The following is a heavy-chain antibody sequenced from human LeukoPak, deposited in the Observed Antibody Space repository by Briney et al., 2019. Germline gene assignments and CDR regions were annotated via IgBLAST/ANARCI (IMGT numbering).Heavy chain of an antibody. J-gene: IGHJ4*02. Sequence: ASVKVACKASGYTFTIYGISWVRQAPGQGQEWMGWSSAYNGNTNCAQTLQGRVTMARDTSTSTAYMELRSLKSDDTAVYYCARLYYDILTGYYSYFDYWGQGTLVTVSS. CDR3: ARLYYDILTGYYSYFDY. D-gene: IGHD3-9*01. V-gene: IGHV1-18*01. CDR1: GYTFTIYG. CDR2: SSAYNGNT.